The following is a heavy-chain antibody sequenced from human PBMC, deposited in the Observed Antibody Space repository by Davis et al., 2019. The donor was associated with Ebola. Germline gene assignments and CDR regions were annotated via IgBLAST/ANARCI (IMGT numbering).Heavy chain of an antibody. CDR2: ISGSGGST. CDR1: GFTVSSNY. Sequence: GESLKISCAASGFTVSSNYMSWVRQAPGKGLEWVSAISGSGGSTYYADSVKGRFTISRDNSKNTLYLQMNSLRAEDTAVYYCAKDLDYYDSSALYYYYYGMDVWGQGTTVTVSS. CDR3: AKDLDYYDSSALYYYYYGMDV. V-gene: IGHV3-23*01. D-gene: IGHD3-22*01. J-gene: IGHJ6*02.